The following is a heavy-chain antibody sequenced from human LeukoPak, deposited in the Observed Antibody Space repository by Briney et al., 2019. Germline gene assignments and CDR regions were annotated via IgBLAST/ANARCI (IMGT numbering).Heavy chain of an antibody. J-gene: IGHJ4*02. V-gene: IGHV4-39*07. CDR1: GGSISSSSYY. Sequence: SETLSLTCTVSGGSISSSSYYWGWIRQPPGKGLEWIGSIYYSGSTYYNPSLKSRVTISVDTSKNQFSLKLSSVTAADTAVYYCARESRDFDYWGQGTLVTVSS. CDR2: IYYSGST. CDR3: ARESRDFDY.